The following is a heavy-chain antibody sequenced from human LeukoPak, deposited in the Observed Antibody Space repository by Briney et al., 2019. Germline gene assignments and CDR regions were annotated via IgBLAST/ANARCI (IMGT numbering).Heavy chain of an antibody. Sequence: ASVKVSCKASGGTFSSYAISWVRQAPGQGLEWMGIINPSGGSTSYAQKFQGRVTMTRDMSTSTVYMELSSLRSEDTAVYYCARGGGFVVVPAAQPTDAFDIWGQGTMVTVSS. CDR2: INPSGGST. J-gene: IGHJ3*02. CDR1: GGTFSSYA. V-gene: IGHV1-46*01. CDR3: ARGGGFVVVPAAQPTDAFDI. D-gene: IGHD2-2*01.